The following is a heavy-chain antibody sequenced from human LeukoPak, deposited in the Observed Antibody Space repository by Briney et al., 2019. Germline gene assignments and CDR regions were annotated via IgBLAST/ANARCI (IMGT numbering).Heavy chain of an antibody. CDR3: ARDTGEGYPRRWFDP. J-gene: IGHJ5*02. D-gene: IGHD7-27*01. V-gene: IGHV1-46*01. Sequence: ASVKVSCKASGYSFADYYMHWVRQAPGQGLEWMGIINPSGGSTSYAQKFQGRVTMTRDMSTSTVYMELSSLRSEDTAVYYCARDTGEGYPRRWFDPWGQGTLVTVSS. CDR2: INPSGGST. CDR1: GYSFADYY.